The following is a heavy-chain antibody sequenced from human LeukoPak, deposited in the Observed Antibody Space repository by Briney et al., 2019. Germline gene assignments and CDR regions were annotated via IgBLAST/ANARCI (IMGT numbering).Heavy chain of an antibody. J-gene: IGHJ3*02. Sequence: GGSLRLSCAASGFTFSSYGMHWVRQAPGKGLEWVAFIRYDGSNKYYADSVKGRFTISRDNSKNTLYLQMNSLRAEDTAVYYCAKDDVPAADRGAFDIWGQGTMVTVSS. CDR2: IRYDGSNK. CDR3: AKDDVPAADRGAFDI. CDR1: GFTFSSYG. D-gene: IGHD2-2*01. V-gene: IGHV3-30*02.